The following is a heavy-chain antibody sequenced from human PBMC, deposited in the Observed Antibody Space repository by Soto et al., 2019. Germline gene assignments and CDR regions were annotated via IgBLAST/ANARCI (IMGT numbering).Heavy chain of an antibody. CDR1: GFTFGDYA. V-gene: IGHV3-49*03. D-gene: IGHD2-15*01. J-gene: IGHJ4*02. CDR3: TRERLVVVAATPVFDY. CDR2: IRSKAYGGTT. Sequence: SLRLSCTSSGFTFGDYAMSWFRQAPGKGLKWVGFIRSKAYGGTTEYAASVKGRFTISRDDSKSIAYLQMNSLKTEDTAVYYCTRERLVVVAATPVFDYWGQGTLVTVSS.